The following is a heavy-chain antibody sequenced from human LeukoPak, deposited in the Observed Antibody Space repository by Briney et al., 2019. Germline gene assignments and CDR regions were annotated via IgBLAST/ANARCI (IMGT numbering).Heavy chain of an antibody. V-gene: IGHV1-2*02. CDR1: GYTFTGYY. D-gene: IGHD3-10*01. CDR3: AREGYYGSGSYYPNWFDP. Sequence: GASVKVSCKASGYTFTGYYMHWVRQAPGQGLEWMGWINPNSGGTNYAQKFQGRVTMTRDTSISTAYMELSRLRSDDTAVYYCAREGYYGSGSYYPNWFDPWGQGTPVTVSS. J-gene: IGHJ5*02. CDR2: INPNSGGT.